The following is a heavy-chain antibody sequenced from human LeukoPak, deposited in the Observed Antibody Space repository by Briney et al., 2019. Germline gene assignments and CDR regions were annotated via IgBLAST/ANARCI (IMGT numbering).Heavy chain of an antibody. D-gene: IGHD3-3*01. V-gene: IGHV4-34*01. Sequence: SETLSLTCAVYGGSFSGYYWSWIRQPPGKGLEWIGEINHSGSTNYNPSLKSRVTISVDTSKNQSSLKLSSVTAADTAVYYCARDHRRITIFGVVTPPGWFDPWGQGTLVTVSS. CDR2: INHSGST. CDR1: GGSFSGYY. J-gene: IGHJ5*02. CDR3: ARDHRRITIFGVVTPPGWFDP.